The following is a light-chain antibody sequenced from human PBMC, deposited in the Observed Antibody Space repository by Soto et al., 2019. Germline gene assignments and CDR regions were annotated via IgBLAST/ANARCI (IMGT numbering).Light chain of an antibody. J-gene: IGLJ3*02. Sequence: QSALTQPRSVSGSPGQSVTISCTGPSSDIGDSKYVSWYQQHPGKVPKLMIYDVSQRPSGVPDRFSGSKSANTASLTISGLQAEDEADYYCFSYAGTYKFGGGTKLTVL. CDR2: DVS. CDR1: SSDIGDSKY. V-gene: IGLV2-11*01. CDR3: FSYAGTYK.